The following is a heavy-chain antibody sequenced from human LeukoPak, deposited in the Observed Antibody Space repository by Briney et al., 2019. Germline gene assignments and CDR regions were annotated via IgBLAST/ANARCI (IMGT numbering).Heavy chain of an antibody. CDR2: ISGSGGST. J-gene: IGHJ4*02. CDR1: GFTFSSYA. Sequence: GGSLRLSCAASGFTFSSYAMSWVRQAPGKGLEWVSAISGSGGSTYYADSVKGRFTISRDNSKNTLYLQMSSLRAEDTAVYYCAKDWAVYSSSWYFDYWGQGTLVTVSS. CDR3: AKDWAVYSSSWYFDY. D-gene: IGHD6-13*01. V-gene: IGHV3-23*01.